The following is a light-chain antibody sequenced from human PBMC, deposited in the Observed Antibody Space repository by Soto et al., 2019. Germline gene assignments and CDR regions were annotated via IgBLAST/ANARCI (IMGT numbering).Light chain of an antibody. J-gene: IGKJ4*01. Sequence: DIQMTQSPSSLSASVGDRVTITCQASQDINTYLNWYQQKPGKAPKLLIYDASKLETGVQSRFSGGGSGTDVTLTETSPPPKNIATYFWQQYDYLLLTFGGGTKVEVK. CDR3: QQYDYLLLT. CDR1: QDINTY. CDR2: DAS. V-gene: IGKV1-33*01.